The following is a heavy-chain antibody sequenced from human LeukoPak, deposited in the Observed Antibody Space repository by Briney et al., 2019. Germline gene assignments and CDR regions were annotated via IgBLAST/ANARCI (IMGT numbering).Heavy chain of an antibody. CDR1: GFTFSSHW. D-gene: IGHD3-16*01. J-gene: IGHJ4*02. V-gene: IGHV3-7*03. Sequence: GGSLRLSGAASGFTFSSHWMTWVRQPPGKGLEWVANIKQDGSEKYYVDSVKGRFTISRDNAKNSLHLQMNSLRAEDTAVYFCARVTSDGGSDYWGQGTLVTVSS. CDR3: ARVTSDGGSDY. CDR2: IKQDGSEK.